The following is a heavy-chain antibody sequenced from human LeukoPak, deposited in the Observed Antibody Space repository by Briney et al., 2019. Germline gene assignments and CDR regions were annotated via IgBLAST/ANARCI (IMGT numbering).Heavy chain of an antibody. D-gene: IGHD2-15*01. CDR3: ATLNTPFDY. CDR2: ISSSGGNT. Sequence: GSLRLSCAASGFTFSSYEMNWVRQAPGKGLEWVSSISSSGGNTYYAGSVRGRFTISRDNSKNTLHLQMNSLRAEDTAVYFCATLNTPFDYWGQGILVTVSS. CDR1: GFTFSSYE. V-gene: IGHV3-23*01. J-gene: IGHJ4*02.